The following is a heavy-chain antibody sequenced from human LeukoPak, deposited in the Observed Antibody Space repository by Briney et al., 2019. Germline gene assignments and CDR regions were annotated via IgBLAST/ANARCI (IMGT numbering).Heavy chain of an antibody. CDR1: GFTFSSYA. Sequence: GGSLRLSCAASGFTFSSYAMSWVRQAPGKGLEWVSTISGSDGNTYYADSAKGRFTISRDNSKNTLYLQMNSLRAEDTAVYYCAKLADGYKHFDYWGQGTLVTVSS. J-gene: IGHJ4*02. CDR3: AKLADGYKHFDY. V-gene: IGHV3-23*01. D-gene: IGHD5-24*01. CDR2: ISGSDGNT.